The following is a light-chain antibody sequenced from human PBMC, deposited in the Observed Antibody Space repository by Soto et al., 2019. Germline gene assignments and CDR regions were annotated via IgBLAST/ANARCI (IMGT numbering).Light chain of an antibody. J-gene: IGKJ1*01. CDR3: MKATQYPRT. Sequence: DVVMSQSPRSLPVTLGQPASISCRSSQSLVHNDGNTYLSXVXQRXGQXPRLLIYKVSDRFSGVPDRFSGSGAGTDFKLPISRVEAQDVGVYYCMKATQYPRTFGQGTKVDIK. V-gene: IGKV2-24*01. CDR1: QSLVHNDGNTY. CDR2: KVS.